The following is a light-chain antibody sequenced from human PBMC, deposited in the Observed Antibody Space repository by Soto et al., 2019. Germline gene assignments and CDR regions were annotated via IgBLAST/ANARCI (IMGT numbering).Light chain of an antibody. CDR1: QSFSNW. V-gene: IGKV1-5*03. CDR2: KAS. J-gene: IGKJ1*01. CDR3: QQYNSYSWT. Sequence: DIQLTQSPSTLPASVGETVTITGRARQSFSNWLAWYQQKPGKAPKFLTYKASTLESGDPSRYNGSGSGTEFTLTISCLLPDDFGTYYCQQYNSYSWTFGQGNKVEIK.